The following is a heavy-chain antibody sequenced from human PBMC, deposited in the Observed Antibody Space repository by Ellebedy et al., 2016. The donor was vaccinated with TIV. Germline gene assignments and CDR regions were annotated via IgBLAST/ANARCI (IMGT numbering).Heavy chain of an antibody. CDR2: INPSGGST. D-gene: IGHD3-16*01. V-gene: IGHV1-46*01. CDR1: GYTFTSHY. J-gene: IGHJ4*02. Sequence: ASVKVSCXASGYTFTSHYMHWVRQAPGQGLEWMGIINPSGGSTSYAQKFQGRVTMTRDTSSSTVYMELSSLRSEDTAVYYCARDLFGGVTADYWGQGTLVTVSS. CDR3: ARDLFGGVTADY.